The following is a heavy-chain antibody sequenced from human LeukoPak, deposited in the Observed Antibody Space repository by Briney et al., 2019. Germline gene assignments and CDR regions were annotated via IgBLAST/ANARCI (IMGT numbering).Heavy chain of an antibody. J-gene: IGHJ4*02. V-gene: IGHV1-2*02. CDR1: GYTFTGYY. D-gene: IGHD6-13*01. Sequence: ASVKVSCKASGYTFTGYYMHWVRQAPGQGLEWMGWINPNSGGTNYAQKFQGRVTMTRDTSISTAYMELSRLRSDDTAVYYCAREPRGYSSSWEPFDYWGQGTLVTVSS. CDR2: INPNSGGT. CDR3: AREPRGYSSSWEPFDY.